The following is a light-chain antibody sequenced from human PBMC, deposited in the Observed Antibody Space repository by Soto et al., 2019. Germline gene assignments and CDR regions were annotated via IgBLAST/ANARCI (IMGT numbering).Light chain of an antibody. CDR2: DAS. CDR3: QQRSNWPPIT. J-gene: IGKJ5*01. Sequence: EIVLTQSPATLSLSPGERATLSFMASQSVSSYLAWYQQKPCQAPRLLIYDASNRATGIPARFSGSGSGTDFTLTISSLEPEDFAVYYCQQRSNWPPITFGQGTRLEIK. V-gene: IGKV3-11*01. CDR1: QSVSSY.